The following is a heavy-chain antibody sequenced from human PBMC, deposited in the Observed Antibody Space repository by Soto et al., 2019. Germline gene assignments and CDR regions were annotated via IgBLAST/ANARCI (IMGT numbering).Heavy chain of an antibody. CDR2: IYYSGST. D-gene: IGHD2-2*01. Sequence: SETLSLTCTVSGGSISSGGYYWSWIRQHPGKGLEWIGYIYYSGSTYYNPSLKSRVTISVDTSKNQFSLKLSSVTAADTAVYYCARADIVVVPAAMGNFDYWGQGTLVTVSS. CDR3: ARADIVVVPAAMGNFDY. V-gene: IGHV4-31*03. J-gene: IGHJ4*02. CDR1: GGSISSGGYY.